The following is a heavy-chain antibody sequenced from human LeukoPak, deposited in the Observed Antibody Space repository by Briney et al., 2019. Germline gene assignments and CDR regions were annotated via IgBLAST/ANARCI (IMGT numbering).Heavy chain of an antibody. Sequence: PSETLSLTCSVSGGSISSSTYYWGWIRQPPGKGLEWIGSIYYSGSTYYNPSLKSRVTISVDTSKNQFSLKLSSVTAADTAVYYCARRAGGSRYYDFWSGYYTDYWGQGTLVTVSS. CDR1: GGSISSSTYY. CDR2: IYYSGST. J-gene: IGHJ4*02. CDR3: ARRAGGSRYYDFWSGYYTDY. D-gene: IGHD3-3*01. V-gene: IGHV4-39*01.